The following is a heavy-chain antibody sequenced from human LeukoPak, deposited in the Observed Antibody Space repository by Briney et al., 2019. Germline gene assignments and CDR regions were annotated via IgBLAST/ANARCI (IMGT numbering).Heavy chain of an antibody. J-gene: IGHJ5*02. V-gene: IGHV1-46*01. CDR1: GYTFTSYY. D-gene: IGHD5-18*01. CDR2: INPSGGST. Sequence: GASVKVSCKASGYTFTSYYMHWVRQAPGQGLEWMGIINPSGGSTSYAQRFQGRVTMTRDTSTSTVYMELSSLRSEDTAVYYCARDGGEDTAMVPWGQGTLVTVSS. CDR3: ARDGGEDTAMVP.